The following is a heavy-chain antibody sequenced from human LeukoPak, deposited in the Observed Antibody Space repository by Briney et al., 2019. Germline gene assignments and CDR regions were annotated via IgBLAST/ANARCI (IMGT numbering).Heavy chain of an antibody. CDR1: GGSISSGDWY. CDR2: IFYSGST. CDR3: ARGWNTRLGGVPHNWFDS. Sequence: PSETLSLTCVVSGGSISSGDWYWRWLRQSPGKGLEWIGNIFYSGSTYYHPSLKSRVTILVDTSKNQFSLRLSSVTATDTAVYYCARGWNTRLGGVPHNWFDSGGKGNTVTVDS. J-gene: IGHJ5*01. D-gene: IGHD3-16*01. V-gene: IGHV4-30-4*01.